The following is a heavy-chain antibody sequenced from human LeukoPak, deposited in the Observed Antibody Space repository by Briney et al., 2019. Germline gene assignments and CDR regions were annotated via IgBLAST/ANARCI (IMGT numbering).Heavy chain of an antibody. CDR2: IKQDGSEK. CDR1: GFTFSSYW. CDR3: ARDPDRLLIFGMDV. Sequence: PGGSLRLSCAASGFTFSSYWMSWVRQAPGKGLEWVANIKQDGSEKYYVDSVKGRFTISRDNSNNTLYLQMNSLTTEDTAVYYCARDPDRLLIFGMDVWGQGTTVTVSS. J-gene: IGHJ6*02. D-gene: IGHD3-9*01. V-gene: IGHV3-7*01.